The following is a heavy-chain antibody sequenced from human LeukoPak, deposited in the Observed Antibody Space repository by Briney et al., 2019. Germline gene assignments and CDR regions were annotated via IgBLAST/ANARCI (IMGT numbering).Heavy chain of an antibody. CDR1: GFTVSSNY. D-gene: IGHD1/OR15-1a*01. V-gene: IGHV3-66*01. Sequence: GGSLRLSCAASGFTVSSNYMSWVRQAPGKGLEWVSVIYIGGSTYYADSVKGRFTISRDNSKNTLDLQMNSLEAEDTAVISCAKDPNKPWPGFSDYWGPGTLVTVSS. J-gene: IGHJ4*02. CDR2: IYIGGST. CDR3: AKDPNKPWPGFSDY.